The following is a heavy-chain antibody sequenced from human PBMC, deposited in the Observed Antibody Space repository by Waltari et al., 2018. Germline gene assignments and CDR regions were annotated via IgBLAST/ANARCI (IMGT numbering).Heavy chain of an antibody. CDR1: GYKFRDYG. CDR3: ARVVTGVHEVNDN. J-gene: IGHJ4*02. V-gene: IGHV1-18*01. D-gene: IGHD3-16*02. Sequence: QVRLTQSGSDVKEPGASVKVSCKASGYKFRDYGISGVRQAPGQGLEWMGWIYVYNENTRFAEKCEDRVTLTTDKVTETVYMDLTDLRPDDTAVYYCARVVTGVHEVNDNWGQGTLGIVS. CDR2: IYVYNENT.